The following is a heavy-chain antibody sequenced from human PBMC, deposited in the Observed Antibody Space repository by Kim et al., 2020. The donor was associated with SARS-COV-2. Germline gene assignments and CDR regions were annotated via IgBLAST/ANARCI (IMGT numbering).Heavy chain of an antibody. Sequence: QMPGKGLEWMGIIYPGDSDTRYSPSFQGQVTISADKSISTAYLQWSSLKASDTAMYYCARGVYFDYWGQGTLVTVSS. J-gene: IGHJ4*02. CDR3: ARGVYFDY. D-gene: IGHD2-8*01. V-gene: IGHV5-51*01. CDR2: IYPGDSDT.